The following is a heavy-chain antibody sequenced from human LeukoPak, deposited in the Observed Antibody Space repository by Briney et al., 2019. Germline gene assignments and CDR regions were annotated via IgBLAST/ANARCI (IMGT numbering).Heavy chain of an antibody. CDR2: INHSGST. J-gene: IGHJ3*02. CDR3: ARGGFNMDAFDI. Sequence: SETLSLTCAVYGGSSSGYYWSWIRQPPGKGLEWIGEINHSGSTNYNPSLKSRVTISVDTSKNQFSLKLSSVTAADTAVYYCARGGFNMDAFDIWGQGTMVTVSS. V-gene: IGHV4-34*01. D-gene: IGHD2/OR15-2a*01. CDR1: GGSSSGYY.